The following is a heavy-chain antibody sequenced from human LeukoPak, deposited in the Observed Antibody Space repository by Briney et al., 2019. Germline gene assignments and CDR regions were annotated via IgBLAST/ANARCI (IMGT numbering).Heavy chain of an antibody. D-gene: IGHD3-10*01. J-gene: IGHJ4*02. CDR1: GGTFSSYA. Sequence: GASVKVSCKASGGTFSSYAISWVRQAPGPGLEWMGRIIPITGIANQAQKFQGRVTITADRSTSTAYMELSSLRSEDTAVYYCARGNDYGSGSYYPGFDYWGQGTLVAVSS. CDR2: IIPITGIA. V-gene: IGHV1-69*04. CDR3: ARGNDYGSGSYYPGFDY.